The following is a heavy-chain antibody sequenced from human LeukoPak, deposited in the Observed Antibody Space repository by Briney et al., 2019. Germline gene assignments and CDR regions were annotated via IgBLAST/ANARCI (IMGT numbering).Heavy chain of an antibody. J-gene: IGHJ4*02. CDR3: ARSTMGARRRYDY. CDR1: KDTFTIYD. V-gene: IGHV1-8*01. CDR2: MNPNSGNT. Sequence: GASVKLSCKASKDTFTIYDVNWVRQATGLGLEWMGWMNPNSGNTGYAQKFQGRVTMTMNSSISTAHMELTSLTSEDTAVYYCARSTMGARRRYDYWGQGTLVTVSS. D-gene: IGHD1-26*01.